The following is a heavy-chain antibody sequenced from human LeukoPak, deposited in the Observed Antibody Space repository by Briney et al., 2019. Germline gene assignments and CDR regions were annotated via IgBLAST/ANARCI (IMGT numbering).Heavy chain of an antibody. J-gene: IGHJ5*02. CDR3: ARDPKSITMVRGVIKMYNWFDP. CDR1: GYTFTSYG. Sequence: GASVKVSCKASGYTFTSYGISWVRQAPGQGLEWMGWISAYNGNTNYAQKLQGRVTMTTDTSTSTAYMELRSLRSDDTAVYYCARDPKSITMVRGVIKMYNWFDPWGQGTLVTVSS. CDR2: ISAYNGNT. D-gene: IGHD3-10*01. V-gene: IGHV1-18*01.